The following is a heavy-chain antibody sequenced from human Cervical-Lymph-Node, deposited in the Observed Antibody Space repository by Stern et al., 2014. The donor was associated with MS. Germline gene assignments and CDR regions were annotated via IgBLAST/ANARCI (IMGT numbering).Heavy chain of an antibody. CDR3: ARATDL. CDR1: GASITSHF. V-gene: IGHV4-59*11. Sequence: LQLVESGPGLLRPSETLSLTCNVSGASITSHFWSWIRQPPGKGLEWIGYIYYRGTTNYNASLKGRVAISIATSKTQFSLRLSSVTPADTAVYYCARATDLWGQGALVTVSS. CDR2: IYYRGTT. J-gene: IGHJ5*02.